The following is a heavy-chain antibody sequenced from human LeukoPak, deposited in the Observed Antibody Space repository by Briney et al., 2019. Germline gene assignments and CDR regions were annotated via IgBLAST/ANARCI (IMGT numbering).Heavy chain of an antibody. CDR1: GGSISSYY. Sequence: PSETLSLTCTVSGGSISSYYWSWIRQPQGKGLEWIGYIYYSGSTNYNPSLKSRVTISVDTSKNQFSLKLSSVTAADTAVYYCARVGRIAAAVPFDYWGQGTLVTVSS. V-gene: IGHV4-59*01. J-gene: IGHJ4*02. CDR3: ARVGRIAAAVPFDY. D-gene: IGHD6-13*01. CDR2: IYYSGST.